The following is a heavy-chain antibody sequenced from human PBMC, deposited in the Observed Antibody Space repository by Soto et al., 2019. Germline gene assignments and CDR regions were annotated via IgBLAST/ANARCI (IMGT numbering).Heavy chain of an antibody. J-gene: IGHJ3*02. V-gene: IGHV4-59*08. CDR1: GGSISSYY. CDR3: ARSDQQLDRRAFDI. Sequence: PSETLSLTCTVSGGSISSYYWSWIRQPPGKGLEWIGYIYYSGSTNYNPSLKSRVTISVDTSKNQFSLKLSSVTAADTAVYYCARSDQQLDRRAFDIWGQGTMVTVSS. D-gene: IGHD6-13*01. CDR2: IYYSGST.